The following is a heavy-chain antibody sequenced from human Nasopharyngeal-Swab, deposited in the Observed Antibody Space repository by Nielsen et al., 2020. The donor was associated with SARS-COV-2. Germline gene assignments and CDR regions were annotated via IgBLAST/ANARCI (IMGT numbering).Heavy chain of an antibody. CDR2: ISSSSSYI. CDR3: ARTGYSYGPDY. D-gene: IGHD5-18*01. J-gene: IGHJ4*02. Sequence: GESLKISCAASGFTFSSYSMNWVRQAPGKGLEWVSSISSSSSYIYYADSVKGRFTISRDNAKNSLYLQMNSLRAEDTAVYYCARTGYSYGPDYWGQGTLVTVSS. V-gene: IGHV3-21*01. CDR1: GFTFSSYS.